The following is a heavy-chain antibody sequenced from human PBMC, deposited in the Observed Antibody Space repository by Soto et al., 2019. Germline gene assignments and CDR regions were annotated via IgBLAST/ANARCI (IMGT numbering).Heavy chain of an antibody. D-gene: IGHD4-17*01. J-gene: IGHJ4*02. V-gene: IGHV4-39*01. CDR3: ARQFSVYGAYGRYFDF. CDR2: IYYSGST. CDR1: GGSISSSGYY. Sequence: QLQLQESGPGLVKPSETLSLTCTVSGGSISSSGYYWGWIRQPPGKGLEWIGTIYYSGSTYYNPSLERRVTISVDTSKNQFSLKLSSVTAAVPAVYYCARQFSVYGAYGRYFDFWGQGTLVTVSS.